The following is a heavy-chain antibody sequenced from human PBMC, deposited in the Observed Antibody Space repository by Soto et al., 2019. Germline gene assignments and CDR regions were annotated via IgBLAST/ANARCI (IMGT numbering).Heavy chain of an antibody. CDR2: INHSGST. Sequence: PSETLSLTCAVYGGSFSGYYWSWIRQPPGKGLEWIGEINHSGSTNYNPSLKSRVTISVDTSKNQFSLKLSSVTAADTAVYYCARSPFWSGYPYCYYGMDVWGQGTTVTVSS. J-gene: IGHJ6*02. V-gene: IGHV4-34*01. D-gene: IGHD3-3*01. CDR3: ARSPFWSGYPYCYYGMDV. CDR1: GGSFSGYY.